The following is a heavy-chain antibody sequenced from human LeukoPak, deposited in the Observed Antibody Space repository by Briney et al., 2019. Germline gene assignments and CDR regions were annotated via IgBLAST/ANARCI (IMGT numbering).Heavy chain of an antibody. Sequence: GGSLRLSCAASGFTFSSYGMHWVRQAPGKGLEWVAFIRYDGSNKYYADSVKGRFTISRDNSKNTLYLQMNSLRAEDTAVYYCAKDDKYYYDSSGYQGGVDYWGQGTLVTVSS. CDR3: AKDDKYYYDSSGYQGGVDY. V-gene: IGHV3-30*02. CDR2: IRYDGSNK. CDR1: GFTFSSYG. D-gene: IGHD3-22*01. J-gene: IGHJ4*02.